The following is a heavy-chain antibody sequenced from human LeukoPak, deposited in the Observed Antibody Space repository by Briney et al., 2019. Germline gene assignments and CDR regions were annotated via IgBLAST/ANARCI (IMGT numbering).Heavy chain of an antibody. Sequence: GGSLRLSCAASGFTFSSYGMHWVRQAPGKGLEWVGRTRKKANIYTTDYAASVKGRFTISRDDSKNSLFLQMKSLNAEDTAVYYCARVGGDTGRSFDYWGQGTLVTVSP. V-gene: IGHV3-72*01. CDR3: ARVGGDTGRSFDY. D-gene: IGHD5-18*01. CDR1: GFTFSSYG. CDR2: TRKKANIYTT. J-gene: IGHJ4*02.